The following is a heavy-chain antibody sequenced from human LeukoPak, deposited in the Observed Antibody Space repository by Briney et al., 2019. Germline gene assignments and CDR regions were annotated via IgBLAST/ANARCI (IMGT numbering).Heavy chain of an antibody. CDR3: ARDSRGWYGRIDY. Sequence: GGSLRLSCAASGFTFSDYEMNWVRQAPGKGLEWVSYISGSGSTIHYADSVKGRFTISRDNAKNSLYLQMNSLRVEDTAIYYCARDSRGWYGRIDYWGQGTLVTVSS. V-gene: IGHV3-48*03. D-gene: IGHD6-19*01. J-gene: IGHJ4*02. CDR2: ISGSGSTI. CDR1: GFTFSDYE.